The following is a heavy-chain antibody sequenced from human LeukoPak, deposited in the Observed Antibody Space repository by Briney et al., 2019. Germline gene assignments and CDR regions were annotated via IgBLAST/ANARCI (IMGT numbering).Heavy chain of an antibody. CDR3: ASGYSSSWYVPYYYYYMDV. J-gene: IGHJ6*03. D-gene: IGHD6-13*01. CDR1: GYTFTSYA. V-gene: IGHV7-4-1*02. Sequence: ASVKVSCKASGYTFTSYAMNWVRQAPGQGLEWMGWINTNTGNPTYAQGFTGRFVFSLDTSVRTAYLQISSLKAEDTAVYYCASGYSSSWYVPYYYYYMDVWGKGTTVTVSS. CDR2: INTNTGNP.